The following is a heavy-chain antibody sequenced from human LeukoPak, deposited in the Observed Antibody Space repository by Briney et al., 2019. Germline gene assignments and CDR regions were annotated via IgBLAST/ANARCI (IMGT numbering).Heavy chain of an antibody. J-gene: IGHJ5*02. CDR2: MNPNSGNT. CDR1: GGTFSSYA. Sequence: ASVKVSCKASGGTFSSYAISWVRQAPGQGLEWMGWMNPNSGNTGYAQKFQGRVTMTRNTSISTAYMELSSLRSEDTAVYYCARAGVLLWFGELDWFDPWGQGTLVTVSS. D-gene: IGHD3-10*01. V-gene: IGHV1-8*02. CDR3: ARAGVLLWFGELDWFDP.